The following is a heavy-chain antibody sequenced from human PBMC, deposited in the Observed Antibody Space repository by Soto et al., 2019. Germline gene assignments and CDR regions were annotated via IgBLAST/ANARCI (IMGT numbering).Heavy chain of an antibody. Sequence: QVQLVQSGAEVKKPGASVKVSCKASGYTFTSYGISWVRQAPGQGLEWMGWISAYNGNTNYAQKLQGRVTMTTDTSTSTAYMELRSLRSDDTAVYYCAREVAATQYYYYYYYMDVWGKGTTVTVSS. J-gene: IGHJ6*03. D-gene: IGHD2-15*01. CDR3: AREVAATQYYYYYYYMDV. CDR2: ISAYNGNT. CDR1: GYTFTSYG. V-gene: IGHV1-18*01.